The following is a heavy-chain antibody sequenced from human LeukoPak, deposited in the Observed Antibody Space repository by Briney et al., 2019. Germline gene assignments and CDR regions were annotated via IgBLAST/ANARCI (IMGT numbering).Heavy chain of an antibody. V-gene: IGHV3-30-3*01. J-gene: IGHJ4*02. CDR2: ISYDGSNK. CDR1: GFTFSTYW. D-gene: IGHD3-22*01. Sequence: QPGGSLRLSCAASGFTFSTYWMSWVRQAPGKGLEWVAVISYDGSNKYYADSVKGRFTISRDNSKNTLYLQMDSLRAEDTAVYYCASDGLITMIVVVITWLLNHWGQGTLVTASS. CDR3: ASDGLITMIVVVITWLLNH.